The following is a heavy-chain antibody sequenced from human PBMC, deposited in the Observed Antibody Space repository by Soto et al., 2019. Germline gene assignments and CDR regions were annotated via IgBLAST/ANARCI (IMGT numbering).Heavy chain of an antibody. CDR3: AKDGWGLEHPKVLAYYMDV. D-gene: IGHD1-1*01. J-gene: IGHJ6*03. Sequence: QVQLVESGGGVVQPGRSLRLSCAASGFTFSSYGMHWVRQAPGKGLEWVAVISYDGSNKYYADSVKGRFTISRDNSKNTLYLQMNSLRAEDTAVYYCAKDGWGLEHPKVLAYYMDVWGKGTTVTVSS. CDR1: GFTFSSYG. V-gene: IGHV3-30*18. CDR2: ISYDGSNK.